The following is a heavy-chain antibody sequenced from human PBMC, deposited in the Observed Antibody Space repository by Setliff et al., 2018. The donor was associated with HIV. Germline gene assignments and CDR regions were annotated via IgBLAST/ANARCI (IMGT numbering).Heavy chain of an antibody. CDR1: GGSISSHY. D-gene: IGHD3-16*01. J-gene: IGHJ4*02. CDR2: IYYSGST. V-gene: IGHV4-59*11. Sequence: PSETLSLTCIVSGGSISSHYWSWIRQPPGKGLEWIGYIYYSGSTNYNPSLKSRVTISVDTYKNQFSLKLSSVTAADTAVYYCASPLFSYGPLAYWGQGTLVTVSS. CDR3: ASPLFSYGPLAY.